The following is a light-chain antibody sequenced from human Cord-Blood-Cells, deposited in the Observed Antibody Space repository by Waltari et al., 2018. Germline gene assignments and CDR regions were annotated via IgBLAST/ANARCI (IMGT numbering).Light chain of an antibody. CDR3: QHSYSTPRT. CDR1: QSISSY. J-gene: IGKJ2*01. CDR2: AAS. Sequence: DIQMTQSPSSLSASVGDRVTITCRASQSISSYLNWYQQKPGKAPKLLIYAASSLQSGVPSRFSGSGSGTDFTLTISSLQPEYFATYYCQHSYSTPRTFGHGTKLEIK. V-gene: IGKV1-39*01.